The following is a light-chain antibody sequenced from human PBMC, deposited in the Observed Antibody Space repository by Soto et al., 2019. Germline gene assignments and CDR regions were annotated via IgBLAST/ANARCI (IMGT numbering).Light chain of an antibody. CDR3: CSYAGSSTLPYV. J-gene: IGLJ1*01. CDR2: EVS. Sequence: QSALTQPASVSGSPGQSITISCTGTSSDVGSYNLVSWYQHHPGKAPKLMIYEVSKRPSGVSNRFSGSKSGNTASLTISGLQAKDEADYYCCSYAGSSTLPYVFGTGTKVTVL. V-gene: IGLV2-23*02. CDR1: SSDVGSYNL.